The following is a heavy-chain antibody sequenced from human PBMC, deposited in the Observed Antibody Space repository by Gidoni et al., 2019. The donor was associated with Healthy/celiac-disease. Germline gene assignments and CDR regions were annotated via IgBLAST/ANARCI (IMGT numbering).Heavy chain of an antibody. V-gene: IGHV1-8*01. CDR3: ARGTPGYCSGGSCYSTDY. J-gene: IGHJ4*02. CDR1: GYTFTSYD. Sequence: QVQLVQSGAEVKKPGASVKVSCKASGYTFTSYDINWVRQATGQGLEWMGWMNPKSGNTGYAQKVQGRVTMTRNTSISTAYMELSSMRSEDTAVDYCARGTPGYCSGGSCYSTDYWGQGTLVTVSS. CDR2: MNPKSGNT. D-gene: IGHD2-15*01.